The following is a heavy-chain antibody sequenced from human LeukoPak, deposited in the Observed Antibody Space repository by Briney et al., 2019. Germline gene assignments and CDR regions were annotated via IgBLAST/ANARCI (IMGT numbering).Heavy chain of an antibody. V-gene: IGHV3-30-3*01. CDR3: ARGNYHAMDV. J-gene: IGHJ6*02. CDR1: GFTFSSYA. Sequence: PGGSLRLSCAASGFTFSSYAMHWVRQAPGKGLEWVAVISYDGSNKYYADSVKGRFTISRDNSKNTLYLQMNSLRAEDTAVYYCARGNYHAMDVWGQGTTVTVSS. CDR2: ISYDGSNK.